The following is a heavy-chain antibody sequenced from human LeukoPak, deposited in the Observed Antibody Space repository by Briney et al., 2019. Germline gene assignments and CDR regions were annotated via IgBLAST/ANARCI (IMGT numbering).Heavy chain of an antibody. D-gene: IGHD6-19*01. CDR1: GFTFSSYS. CDR3: ARVGAIAVARLYYFDY. V-gene: IGHV4-39*07. J-gene: IGHJ4*02. CDR2: IYYSGST. Sequence: GSLRLSCAASGFTFSSYSMNWIRQPPGKGLEWIGSIYYSGSTYYNPSLKSRVTISVDTSKNQFSLKLSSVTAADTAVYYCARVGAIAVARLYYFDYWGQGTLVTVSS.